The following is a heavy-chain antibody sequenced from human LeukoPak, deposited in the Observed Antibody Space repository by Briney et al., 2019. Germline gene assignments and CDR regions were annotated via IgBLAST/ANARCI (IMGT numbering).Heavy chain of an antibody. V-gene: IGHV4-61*02. CDR1: GGSISSGSYY. CDR3: ARHSWDTAMVRYFDL. CDR2: IYTSGST. J-gene: IGHJ2*01. Sequence: SETLSLTCTVSGGSISSGSYYWSWIRQPAGKGLEWIGRIYTSGSTNYNPSLKSRVTISVDTSKNQFSLKLSSVTAADTAVYYCARHSWDTAMVRYFDLWGRGTLVTVSS. D-gene: IGHD5-18*01.